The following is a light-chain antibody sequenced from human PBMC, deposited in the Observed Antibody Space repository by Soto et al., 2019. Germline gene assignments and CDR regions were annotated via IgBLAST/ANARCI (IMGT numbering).Light chain of an antibody. CDR2: GAS. CDR1: QSISSN. Sequence: EVVMTQSPATLSVSPGERATLSCRASQSISSNLAWYQQKPGQVPRLLIYGASTRATGIPARFSGSGSGTEFTLTISSLQSEDFAVYYCQQRSNWPLTFGGGTKVEIK. J-gene: IGKJ4*01. V-gene: IGKV3-15*01. CDR3: QQRSNWPLT.